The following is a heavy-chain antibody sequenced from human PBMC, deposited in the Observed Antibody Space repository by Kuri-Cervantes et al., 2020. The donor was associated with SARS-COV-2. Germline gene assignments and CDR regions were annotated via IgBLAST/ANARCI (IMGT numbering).Heavy chain of an antibody. J-gene: IGHJ4*02. D-gene: IGHD2-2*01. V-gene: IGHV3-74*01. Sequence: GGSLRLSCAASGFTFSGHWIHWVRQAPGKGLVWVSRINPDGSYTNNADSVKGRFTLSRDNAKNMLFLQMNSLRAEDTAVYYCAKERGLVVVPAAILGWGQGTLVTVSS. CDR1: GFTFSGHW. CDR3: AKERGLVVVPAAILG. CDR2: INPDGSYT.